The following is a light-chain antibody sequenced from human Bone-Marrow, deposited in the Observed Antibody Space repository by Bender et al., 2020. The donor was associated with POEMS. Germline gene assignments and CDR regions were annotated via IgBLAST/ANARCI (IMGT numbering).Light chain of an antibody. Sequence: QSALTQPPSASGSPGQSVTIFCTGGTDYNYVSWYQQHPGKVPKLLIYEVDKRPSGVSSRFSGSKSGNTASLAISGLQAEDEANYYCCSYAGSSALVFGGGTKLTVL. CDR3: CSYAGSSALV. CDR1: TDYNY. J-gene: IGLJ2*01. V-gene: IGLV2-23*02. CDR2: EVD.